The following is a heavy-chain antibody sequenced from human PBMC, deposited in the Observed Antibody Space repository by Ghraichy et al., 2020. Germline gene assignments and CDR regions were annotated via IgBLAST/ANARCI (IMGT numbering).Heavy chain of an antibody. V-gene: IGHV3-53*01. CDR3: ARVGGGSYYYFDY. Sequence: LSLTCAASGFTVSSNYMSWVRQAPGKGLEWVSVIYSGGSTYYADSVKGRFTISRDNSKNTLYLQMNSLRAEDTAVYYCARVGGGSYYYFDYWGQGTLVTVSS. CDR1: GFTVSSNY. CDR2: IYSGGST. J-gene: IGHJ4*02. D-gene: IGHD1-26*01.